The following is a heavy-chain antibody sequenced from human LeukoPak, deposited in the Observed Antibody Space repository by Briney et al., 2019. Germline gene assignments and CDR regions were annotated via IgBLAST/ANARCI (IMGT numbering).Heavy chain of an antibody. Sequence: SVKVSCKASGGTFSSYAISWVRQAPGQGLEWMGGIIPIFGTANYAQKFQGRVTITADKSTGTAYMELSSLRSEDTAVYYCARELEDGHYYYGMDVWGKGTTVTVSS. CDR3: ARELEDGHYYYGMDV. J-gene: IGHJ6*04. V-gene: IGHV1-69*06. CDR1: GGTFSSYA. CDR2: IIPIFGTA. D-gene: IGHD5-24*01.